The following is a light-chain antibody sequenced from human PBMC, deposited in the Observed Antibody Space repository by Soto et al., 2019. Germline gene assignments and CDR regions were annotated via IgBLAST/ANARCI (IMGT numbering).Light chain of an antibody. Sequence: IHMTQSPSSLSASVGDRVSITCQASQDISNYLNWYQQKPGKAPKLLIYDASNLETGVPSRFSGSGSGTDFTFTISSLQPEDIATYYCQQYDNLPLTFGGGTKV. CDR2: DAS. J-gene: IGKJ4*01. CDR1: QDISNY. V-gene: IGKV1-33*01. CDR3: QQYDNLPLT.